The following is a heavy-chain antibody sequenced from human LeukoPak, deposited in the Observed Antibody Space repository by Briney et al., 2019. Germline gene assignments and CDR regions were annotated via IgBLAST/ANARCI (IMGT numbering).Heavy chain of an antibody. D-gene: IGHD3-10*01. Sequence: QTGGSLRLSCAAPGFPFTIYALSWVRQAPGKGLEWVSSIGGSSTYYADFVKGRFTISRDTSKNTMFLQMNSLRAEDTAIYYCAKYRGFGDSYDSWGQGTLVTVSS. V-gene: IGHV3-23*01. CDR2: IGGSST. CDR3: AKYRGFGDSYDS. CDR1: GFPFTIYA. J-gene: IGHJ4*02.